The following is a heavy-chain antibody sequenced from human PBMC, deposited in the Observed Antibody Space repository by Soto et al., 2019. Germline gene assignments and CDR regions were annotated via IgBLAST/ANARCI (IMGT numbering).Heavy chain of an antibody. CDR3: AKATATGGGAFEI. V-gene: IGHV3-23*01. CDR2: ILVGGST. Sequence: HPGGSLRLACGVSGFIRTSYDMSCVRQPPGKGLEWVSTILVGGSTHYEDSVKGRFTIPRDTSKNTVYLQMNSLTAGDTAMYYCAKATATGGGAFEISGQGTMVTVSS. J-gene: IGHJ3*02. D-gene: IGHD2-8*02. CDR1: GFIRTSYD.